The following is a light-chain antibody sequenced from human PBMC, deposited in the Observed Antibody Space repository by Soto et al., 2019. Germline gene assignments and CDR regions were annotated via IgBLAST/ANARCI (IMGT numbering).Light chain of an antibody. CDR2: DDN. Sequence: NFMLTQPHSVSASPGKTVTISCTRSSGNIANNYVQWYQQRPGSSPATVIYDDNQRPSGVPDRFSGSIDRSSNSASLTISGLETVDEADFYCLSYDGSKQGVFGGGTKLTVL. CDR3: LSYDGSKQGV. V-gene: IGLV6-57*01. J-gene: IGLJ3*02. CDR1: SGNIANNY.